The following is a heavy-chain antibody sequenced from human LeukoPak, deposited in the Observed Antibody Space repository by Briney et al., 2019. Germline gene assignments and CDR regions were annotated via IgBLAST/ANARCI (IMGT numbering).Heavy chain of an antibody. Sequence: GASVKVSCKASGYTFTGYYMHWVRQAPGQGLEWMGWISAYNGNTNYAQKLQGRVTMTTDTSTSTAYMELRSLRSDDTAVYYCARGKYNWNYVFDYWGQGTLVTVSS. CDR3: ARGKYNWNYVFDY. J-gene: IGHJ4*02. CDR1: GYTFTGYY. V-gene: IGHV1-18*04. D-gene: IGHD1-7*01. CDR2: ISAYNGNT.